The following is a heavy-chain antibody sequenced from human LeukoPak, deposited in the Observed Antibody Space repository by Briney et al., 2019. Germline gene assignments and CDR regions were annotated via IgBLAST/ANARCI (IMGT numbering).Heavy chain of an antibody. Sequence: SETLSLTCTVSGGSISSSSYYWSWIRQPPGKGLEWIGYIYYSGSTNYNPSLKSRVTISVDTSKNQFSLKLSSVTAADTAVYYCARVSYGSGSPVRYYYYGMDVWGQGTTVTVSS. D-gene: IGHD3-10*01. CDR1: GGSISSSSYY. CDR3: ARVSYGSGSPVRYYYYGMDV. V-gene: IGHV4-61*01. CDR2: IYYSGST. J-gene: IGHJ6*02.